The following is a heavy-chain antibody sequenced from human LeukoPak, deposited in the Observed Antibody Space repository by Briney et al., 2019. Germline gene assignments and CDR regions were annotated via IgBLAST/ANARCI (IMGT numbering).Heavy chain of an antibody. CDR3: ARDLTQQQLPPEGYFDY. Sequence: GGSLRLSCAASGFTFSSYSMNWVRQAPGKGLEWVSYISSSGSTIYYADSVKGRFTISRDNAKNSLYLQMNSLRAEDTAVYYCARDLTQQQLPPEGYFDYWGQGTLVTVSS. CDR2: ISSSGSTI. J-gene: IGHJ4*02. V-gene: IGHV3-48*04. D-gene: IGHD6-13*01. CDR1: GFTFSSYS.